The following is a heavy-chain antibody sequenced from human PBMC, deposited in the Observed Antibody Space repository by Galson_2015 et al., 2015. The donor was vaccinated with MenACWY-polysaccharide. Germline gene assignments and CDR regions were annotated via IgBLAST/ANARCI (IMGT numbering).Heavy chain of an antibody. CDR2: ISGRGSNT. D-gene: IGHD6-19*01. Sequence: SLRLSCAASGLTFSSSAMSWVRQAPGKGLEWVSEISGRGSNTYYADSVKGRFTISRDNSKNTLFLQMNTLRAEDTAIYFCAKLRGSDWRDFDCWGQGTLVTVSS. CDR3: AKLRGSDWRDFDC. V-gene: IGHV3-23*01. CDR1: GLTFSSSA. J-gene: IGHJ4*02.